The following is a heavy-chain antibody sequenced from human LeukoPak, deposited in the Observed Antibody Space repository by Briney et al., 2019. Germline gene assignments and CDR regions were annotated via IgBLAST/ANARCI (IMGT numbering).Heavy chain of an antibody. V-gene: IGHV4-59*08. CDR3: ARHVRSGYYNY. J-gene: IGHJ4*02. CDR1: GGSISSYY. D-gene: IGHD3-22*01. Sequence: SETLSLTCTVSGGSISSYYWSWIRQPPGKGLEWIGYIYYSGSTNYNPSLKSRVTISVDTSKNQFSLKLSSVTAADTAVYYCARHVRSGYYNYWGQGTLVTVSS. CDR2: IYYSGST.